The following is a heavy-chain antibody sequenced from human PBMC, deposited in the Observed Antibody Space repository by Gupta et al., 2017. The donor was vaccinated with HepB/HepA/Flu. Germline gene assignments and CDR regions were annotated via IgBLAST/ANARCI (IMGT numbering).Heavy chain of an antibody. CDR3: ARGRGSYYYYGMGV. CDR2: IYDSETT. CDR1: SGSISSYY. V-gene: IGHV4-59*08. Sequence: QVQLQASGPGLVKPSETLSLTCTVSSGSISSYYWRWIRQPPGKGPEWIEHIYDSETTNYNPSLKSRVTISVDTSKNQFSLKLSSVTAADTAVYYCARGRGSYYYYGMGVWGQGTTGTVSS. J-gene: IGHJ6*02.